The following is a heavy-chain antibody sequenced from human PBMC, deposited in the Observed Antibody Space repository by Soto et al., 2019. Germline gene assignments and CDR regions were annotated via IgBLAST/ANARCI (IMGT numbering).Heavy chain of an antibody. D-gene: IGHD3-22*01. J-gene: IGHJ6*02. Sequence: GESLKISCTGSGYSFTIYWISWVRQMPGKGLEWMGRIDPSDSYTNYSPSFQGHVTISADKSISTAYLQWSSLKASDTAMYYCXTSEDITMIVKYYGMDVWGQGTTVTVSS. V-gene: IGHV5-10-1*01. CDR3: XTSEDITMIVKYYGMDV. CDR1: GYSFTIYW. CDR2: IDPSDSYT.